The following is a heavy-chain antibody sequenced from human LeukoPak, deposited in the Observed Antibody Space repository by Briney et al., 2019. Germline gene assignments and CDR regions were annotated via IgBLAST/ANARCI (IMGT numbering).Heavy chain of an antibody. CDR1: GYTFTGHY. CDR3: ARDRHYYDSSGSRGVMGN. D-gene: IGHD3-22*01. J-gene: IGHJ4*02. V-gene: IGHV1-2*02. CDR2: INPNSGGT. Sequence: ASVKVSCKASGYTFTGHYMHWVRQAPGQGLEWMGWINPNSGGTNYAQKFQGRVTMTRDMSTSTDYMELSSLRSEDTAIYYCARDRHYYDSSGSRGVMGNWGQGTLVTVSS.